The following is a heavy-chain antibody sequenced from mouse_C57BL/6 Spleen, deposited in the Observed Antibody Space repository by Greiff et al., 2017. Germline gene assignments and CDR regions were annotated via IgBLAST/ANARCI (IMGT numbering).Heavy chain of an antibody. J-gene: IGHJ2*01. D-gene: IGHD1-2*01. Sequence: EVQVVESGGGLVQPGGSLSLSCAASGFTFTDYYMSWVRQPPGKALEWLGFIRNKANGYTTEYSASVKGRFTISRDNSQSILYLQMNALRAEDSATYYCARCSLRDYFDYWGQGTTLTVSS. CDR2: IRNKANGYTT. CDR3: ARCSLRDYFDY. V-gene: IGHV7-3*01. CDR1: GFTFTDYY.